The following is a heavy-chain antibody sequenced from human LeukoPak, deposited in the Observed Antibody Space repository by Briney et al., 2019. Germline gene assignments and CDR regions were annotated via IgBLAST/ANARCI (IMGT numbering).Heavy chain of an antibody. D-gene: IGHD3-3*01. CDR1: GFTFSSYA. CDR2: ISYDGSNE. J-gene: IGHJ6*02. CDR3: AGWATIFGVAQSGLAGMDV. Sequence: GGSLRLSCAASGFTFSSYAMHWVRQAPGKGLEWVAVISYDGSNEYYADSVKGRFTISRDNSKNTLYLQMNSLRAEDTAVYYCAGWATIFGVAQSGLAGMDVWGQGTTVTVSS. V-gene: IGHV3-30-3*01.